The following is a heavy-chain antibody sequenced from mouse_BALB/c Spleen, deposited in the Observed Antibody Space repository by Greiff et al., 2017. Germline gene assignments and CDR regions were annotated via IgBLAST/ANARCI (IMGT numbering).Heavy chain of an antibody. V-gene: IGHV1-7*01. CDR3: ARYYYGSSYGY. Sequence: VMLVESGAELAKPGASVKMSCKASGYTFTSYWMHWVKQRPGQGLEWIGYINPSTGYTEYNQKFKDKATLTADKSSSTAYMQLSSLTSEDSAVYYCARYYYGSSYGYWGQGTTLTVSS. D-gene: IGHD1-1*01. CDR1: GYTFTSYW. CDR2: INPSTGYT. J-gene: IGHJ2*01.